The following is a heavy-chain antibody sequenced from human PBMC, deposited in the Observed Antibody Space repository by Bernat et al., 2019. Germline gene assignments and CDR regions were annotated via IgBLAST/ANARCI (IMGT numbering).Heavy chain of an antibody. CDR1: GFSFSSSG. V-gene: IGHV3-30*02. D-gene: IGHD6-19*01. J-gene: IGHJ6*02. CDR3: AQGRQCGMAV. Sequence: QVQLVESGGGVVQPGESLRLSCGASGFSFSSSGMHWVRQAPGKGLEWVANIQSDGNKKYYAESVKGRITISRDNSKNTLSLQMNSLKAEDTAVYYCAQGRQCGMAVWGQGTTVTVSS. CDR2: IQSDGNKK.